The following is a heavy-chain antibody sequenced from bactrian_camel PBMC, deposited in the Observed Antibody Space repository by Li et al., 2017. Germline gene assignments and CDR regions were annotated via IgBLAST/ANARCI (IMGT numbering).Heavy chain of an antibody. D-gene: IGHD6*01. CDR1: GHAVSTYS. V-gene: IGHV3S55*01. CDR3: AAGREPLIGGRSGGRWFLGRHFGY. Sequence: HVQLVESGGGSVETGDTLSVSCTVSGHAVSTYSMGWFRQAPGKEREGVASIDSDGTTNYADSVKGRFTISKDNAANTLYLQMDSLKPEDTAMYYCAAGREPLIGGRSGGRWFLGRHFGYWGQGTQVTVS. CDR2: IDSDGTT. J-gene: IGHJ6*01.